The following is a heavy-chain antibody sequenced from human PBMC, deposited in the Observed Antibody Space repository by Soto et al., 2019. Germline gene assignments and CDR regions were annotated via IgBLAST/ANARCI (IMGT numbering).Heavy chain of an antibody. J-gene: IGHJ6*03. CDR2: IYYSGST. CDR1: GGSMSSSSYY. CDR3: ARDRVQDSSSFTYYYYYMDV. D-gene: IGHD6-6*01. V-gene: IGHV4-39*07. Sequence: SETLSLTCTVSGGSMSSSSYYWGWIRQPPGKGLEWIGSIYYSGSTYYNPSLKSRVTISVDTSKNQFSLKLSSVTAADTAVYYCARDRVQDSSSFTYYYYYMDVWGKGTTVTVSS.